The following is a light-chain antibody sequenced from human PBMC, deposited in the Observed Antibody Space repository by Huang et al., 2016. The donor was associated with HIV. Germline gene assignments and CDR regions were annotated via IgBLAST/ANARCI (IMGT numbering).Light chain of an antibody. CDR1: QSVSTN. Sequence: EIFLTQSPVTLSVSPGHRVTLSCRGSQSVSTNLAWYQQKSGQSPRLLVYDGSIRPTHIPAKCGGSASGTDFTLVINGLQTEDLAFYFCMQYDDWPWTFGQGTRV. CDR2: DGS. V-gene: IGKV3-15*01. CDR3: MQYDDWPWT. J-gene: IGKJ1*01.